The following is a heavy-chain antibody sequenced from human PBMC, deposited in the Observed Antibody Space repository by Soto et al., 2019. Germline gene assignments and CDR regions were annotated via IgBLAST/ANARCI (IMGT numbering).Heavy chain of an antibody. CDR2: IYYSGST. D-gene: IGHD1-26*01. Sequence: SETLSLTCTVSGGSISSGGYYWSWIRQHPGKGLEWIGYIYYSGSTYYNPSLKSRVTISVDTSKNQFSLKLSSVTAADTAVYYCARGVLIGDGWEFLLLWDAFDIWGQGTMVTVSS. V-gene: IGHV4-31*03. CDR3: ARGVLIGDGWEFLLLWDAFDI. J-gene: IGHJ3*02. CDR1: GGSISSGGYY.